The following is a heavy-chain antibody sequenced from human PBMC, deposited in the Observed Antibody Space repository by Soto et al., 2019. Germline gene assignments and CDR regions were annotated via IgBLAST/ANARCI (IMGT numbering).Heavy chain of an antibody. CDR1: GGSISSGGYY. V-gene: IGHV4-31*03. CDR2: IYYSGST. CDR3: ARVSDYYDSSGYYPPYFFDY. J-gene: IGHJ4*02. D-gene: IGHD3-22*01. Sequence: SETLSLTCTVSGGSISSGGYYWSWIRQHPGKGLEWIGYIYYSGSTYYNPSLKSRVTISVDTSKNQFSLKLSSVTAADTAVYYCARVSDYYDSSGYYPPYFFDYWGQRTLVTVSS.